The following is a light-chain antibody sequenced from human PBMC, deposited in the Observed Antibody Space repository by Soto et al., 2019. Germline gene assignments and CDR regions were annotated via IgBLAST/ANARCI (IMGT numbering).Light chain of an antibody. CDR2: GAS. V-gene: IGKV3-15*01. J-gene: IGKJ2*01. CDR3: QQYNNWSRVYT. Sequence: EIVMTQPPATLSVSPGERATLSCRASQSVSSNLAWYQQKPGQAPRLLIYGASTRATGIPARFSGSGSGTEFTLTISSLQSEDFAVYYCQQYNNWSRVYTFGQGTKLEIK. CDR1: QSVSSN.